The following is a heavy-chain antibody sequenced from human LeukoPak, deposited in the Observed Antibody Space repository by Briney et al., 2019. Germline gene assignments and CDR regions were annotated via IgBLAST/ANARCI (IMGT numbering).Heavy chain of an antibody. CDR3: ASRQWLVLLEPRAEYFQH. CDR2: INHSGST. J-gene: IGHJ1*01. Sequence: PSETLSLTCAVYGGSFSGYYWSWIRQPPGKELEWIGEINHSGSTNYNPSLKSRVTISVDTSKNQFSLKLSSVTAADTAVYYCASRQWLVLLEPRAEYFQHWGQGTLVTVSS. CDR1: GGSFSGYY. V-gene: IGHV4-34*01. D-gene: IGHD6-19*01.